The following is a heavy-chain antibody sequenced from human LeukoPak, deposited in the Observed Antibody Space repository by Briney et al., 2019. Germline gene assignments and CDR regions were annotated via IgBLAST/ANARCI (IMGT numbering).Heavy chain of an antibody. Sequence: KPSETLSLTCTVSGGSISGYHWSWIRQPPGKGLEWIGYVHYSGNTNYNPSLKSRVTISVDTSKSQFSLNLTSGTAADTAVYYCARGWGFNDYWGQGTLVTVSS. V-gene: IGHV4-59*01. D-gene: IGHD7-27*01. J-gene: IGHJ4*02. CDR1: GGSISGYH. CDR3: ARGWGFNDY. CDR2: VHYSGNT.